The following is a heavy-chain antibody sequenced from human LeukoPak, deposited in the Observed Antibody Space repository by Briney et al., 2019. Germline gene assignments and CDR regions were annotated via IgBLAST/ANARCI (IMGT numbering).Heavy chain of an antibody. CDR2: IRGGGGST. CDR1: GFILRSCA. V-gene: IGHV3-23*01. CDR3: AKVRRTKLLSPQVYFDF. Sequence: GDLSPYCRALGFILRSCAMSWVRQAPGTGVEWVSAIRGGGGSTYYAYSVKVRLPISREYSKHTLYLQMNSLRAEDTAVYYCAKVRRTKLLSPQVYFDFWGQGTLVTVSS. D-gene: IGHD1-1*01. J-gene: IGHJ4*02.